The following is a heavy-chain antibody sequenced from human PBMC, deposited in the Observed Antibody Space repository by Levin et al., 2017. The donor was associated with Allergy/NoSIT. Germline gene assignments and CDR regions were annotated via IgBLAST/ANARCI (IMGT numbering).Heavy chain of an antibody. CDR2: MLSNDEK. Sequence: SGPTLVKPTETLTLTCTVSGFSLSNARMGVSWIRQAPGKALEWLAHMLSNDEKSYFTSLKSRLTISRDTSKSQVVLSMTNMDPIDTATYFCARGPADYYGFDAFDIWGQGTMVTVSS. V-gene: IGHV2-26*01. CDR3: ARGPADYYGFDAFDI. D-gene: IGHD3-22*01. CDR1: GFSLSNARMG. J-gene: IGHJ3*02.